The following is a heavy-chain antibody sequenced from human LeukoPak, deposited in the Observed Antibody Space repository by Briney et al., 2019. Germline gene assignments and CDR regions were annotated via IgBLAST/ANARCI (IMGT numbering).Heavy chain of an antibody. D-gene: IGHD2-15*01. V-gene: IGHV1-2*06. CDR2: INPNSGGT. J-gene: IGHJ4*02. Sequence: ASVKVSCKASGYTFTGYYMHWVRQAPGQGLEWMGRINPNSGGTNYAQKFQGRVAMTRDTSISTAYMELSRLRSDDTAVYYCARADCSGGSCYSMAFDYWGQGTLVTVSS. CDR1: GYTFTGYY. CDR3: ARADCSGGSCYSMAFDY.